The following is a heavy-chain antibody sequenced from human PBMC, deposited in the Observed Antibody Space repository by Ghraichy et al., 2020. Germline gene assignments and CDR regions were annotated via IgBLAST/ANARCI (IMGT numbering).Heavy chain of an antibody. J-gene: IGHJ3*02. D-gene: IGHD2-15*01. CDR3: ARGSGGDIVVVVAATPDAFDI. Sequence: ETLSLTCAVYGGSFSGYYWSWIRQPPGKGLEWIGEINHSGSTNYNPSLKSRVTISVDTSKNQFSLKLSSVTAADTAVYYCARGSGGDIVVVVAATPDAFDIWGQGTMVTVSS. V-gene: IGHV4-34*01. CDR2: INHSGST. CDR1: GGSFSGYY.